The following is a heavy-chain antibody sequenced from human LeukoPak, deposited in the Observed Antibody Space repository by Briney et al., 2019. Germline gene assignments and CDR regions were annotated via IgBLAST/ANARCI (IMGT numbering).Heavy chain of an antibody. J-gene: IGHJ4*02. CDR3: ARDRWWGSGWHIKTAWCDY. D-gene: IGHD6-19*01. CDR2: IYYSGST. Sequence: PSQTLSLTCTVSGGSISSGGYYWSWLRQHPGTGVEWIGYIYYSGSTYYNPSLKSRFTTSVDTSKTQFSLKLSSVTAADTAVYYCARDRWWGSGWHIKTAWCDYWGQGTLVTVSS. V-gene: IGHV4-31*03. CDR1: GGSISSGGYY.